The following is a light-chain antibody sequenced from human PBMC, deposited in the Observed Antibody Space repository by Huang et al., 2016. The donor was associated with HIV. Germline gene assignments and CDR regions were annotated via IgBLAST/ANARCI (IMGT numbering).Light chain of an antibody. CDR3: QQYYASMYT. CDR1: QDISSA. Sequence: IQMTQSPSSLSASVGDRVTITCRASQDISSALNWYKKEPGKAPKLLLYAASRLQSGVPSRFSGSGSGTEYSLTISSLQPEDFATYYCQQYYASMYTFGQGTKLEIK. CDR2: AAS. V-gene: IGKV1-NL1*01. J-gene: IGKJ2*01.